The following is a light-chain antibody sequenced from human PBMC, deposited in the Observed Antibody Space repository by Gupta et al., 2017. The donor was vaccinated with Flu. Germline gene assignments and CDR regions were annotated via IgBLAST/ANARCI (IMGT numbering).Light chain of an antibody. CDR2: GVS. Sequence: GTLSLSPGERATLSCRASQTVTSNYLAWYQQKPGQAPRLLMYGVSSRATGIPGRFSGSGSGTDFTLTISRLEPQDFALYYCQQDASSPLTFGQGTRLEIK. CDR3: QQDASSPLT. CDR1: QTVTSNY. V-gene: IGKV3-20*01. J-gene: IGKJ5*01.